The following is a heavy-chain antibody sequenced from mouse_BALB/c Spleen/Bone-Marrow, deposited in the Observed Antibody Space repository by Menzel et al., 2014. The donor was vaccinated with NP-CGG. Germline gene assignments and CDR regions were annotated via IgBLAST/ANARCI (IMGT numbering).Heavy chain of an antibody. V-gene: IGHV14-3*02. CDR2: IDPANGNT. Sequence: VQLQQSGAELVKPGASVKLSCTASGFNIKDTYMHWVKQRPEQGLEWIGRIDPANGNTKYDPKFQGKATITADTSSNTAYRQLSSLTSEDTAVYYCARWELGLALCAYWGQGTLVTGSA. CDR3: ARWELGLALCAY. D-gene: IGHD4-1*01. J-gene: IGHJ3*01. CDR1: GFNIKDTY.